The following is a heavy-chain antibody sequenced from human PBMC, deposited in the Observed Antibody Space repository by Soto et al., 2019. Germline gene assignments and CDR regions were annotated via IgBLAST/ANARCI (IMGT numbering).Heavy chain of an antibody. J-gene: IGHJ4*02. D-gene: IGHD3-22*01. CDR1: GGTFSSYA. Sequence: GASVKVSCKASGGTFSSYAISWVRQAPGQGLEWMGGIIPIFGTANYAQKFQGRVTITADESTSTAYMELSSLRSEDTAVYYCARAPHYYDSSGYFTPSYYFDYWGQGTLLTVSS. CDR2: IIPIFGTA. CDR3: ARAPHYYDSSGYFTPSYYFDY. V-gene: IGHV1-69*13.